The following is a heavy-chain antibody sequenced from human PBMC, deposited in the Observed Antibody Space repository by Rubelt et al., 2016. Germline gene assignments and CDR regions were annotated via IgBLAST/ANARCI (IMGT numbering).Heavy chain of an antibody. J-gene: IGHJ4*02. V-gene: IGHV7-4-1*02. Sequence: QVQLVQSGAEVKTPGASVKVSCKASGYTFTSYAMNWVRQAPGQGLEWMGWINTNTGNPTYAQGVTGRFVFSLATTVSTAYLQISSLKAEDTAVYYCARVIAAAGRDGNYFDYWGQGTLVTVSS. CDR3: ARVIAAAGRDGNYFDY. CDR2: INTNTGNP. D-gene: IGHD6-13*01. CDR1: GYTFTSYA.